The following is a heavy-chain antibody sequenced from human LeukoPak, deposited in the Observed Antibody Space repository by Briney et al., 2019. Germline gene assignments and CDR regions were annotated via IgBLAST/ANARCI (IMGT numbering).Heavy chain of an antibody. D-gene: IGHD4-17*01. CDR3: ARQDNYGQSTDY. CDR2: IYYSGST. CDR1: GGSISSSSYY. J-gene: IGHJ4*02. Sequence: SETLSLTCTVSGGSISSSSYYWGWIRQPPGKGLEWIGSIYYSGSTYYNPSLKSRVTISVDTSKNQFSLKLSSVTAADTAVYYCARQDNYGQSTDYWGQGTLVTVSS. V-gene: IGHV4-39*01.